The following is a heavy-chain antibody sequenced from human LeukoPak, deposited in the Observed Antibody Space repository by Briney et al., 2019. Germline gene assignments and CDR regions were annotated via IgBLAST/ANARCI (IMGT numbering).Heavy chain of an antibody. D-gene: IGHD6-13*01. Sequence: SETLSLTCTVSGGSISSSSYYWGWIRQPPGKGLEWIGSIYYSGSTYYNPSLKGRVTISVDTSKNQFSLKVSSVTAADTAVYYCARHEWQQLVKFDYWGQGALVTVSS. CDR3: ARHEWQQLVKFDY. CDR2: IYYSGST. V-gene: IGHV4-39*01. CDR1: GGSISSSSYY. J-gene: IGHJ4*02.